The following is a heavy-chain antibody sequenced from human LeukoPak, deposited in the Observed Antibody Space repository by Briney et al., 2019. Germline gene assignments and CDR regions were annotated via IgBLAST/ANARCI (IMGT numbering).Heavy chain of an antibody. Sequence: SETLSLTCTVSGGSISSYYWSWIRQPVGKGLEWIGRIYTSGSTNYNPSLKSRVTMSVDTSKNQFSLKLSSVTAADTAVYYCARGRGYGSGSFFDYWGQGTLVTVSS. CDR2: IYTSGST. CDR1: GGSISSYY. CDR3: ARGRGYGSGSFFDY. J-gene: IGHJ4*02. V-gene: IGHV4-4*07. D-gene: IGHD3-10*01.